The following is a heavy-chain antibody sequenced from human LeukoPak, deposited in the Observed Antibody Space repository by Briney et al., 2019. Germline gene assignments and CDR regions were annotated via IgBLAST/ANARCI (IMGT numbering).Heavy chain of an antibody. V-gene: IGHV4-39*01. D-gene: IGHD1-26*01. CDR2: IYYRGST. CDR1: GGSFSGYY. J-gene: IGHJ4*02. CDR3: ARQGAGSYYFDY. Sequence: PSETLSLTCTVYGGSFSGYYWGWIRQPPGKGLEWIGSIYYRGSTYYNPSLKSRVTISVDTSKNQFSLKLSSVTAADTAVYYCARQGAGSYYFDYWGQGTLVTVSS.